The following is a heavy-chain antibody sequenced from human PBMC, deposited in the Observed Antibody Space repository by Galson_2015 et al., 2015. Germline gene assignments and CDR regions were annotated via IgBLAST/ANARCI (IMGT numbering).Heavy chain of an antibody. CDR1: GYTFSNYH. Sequence: SVKVSCKASGYTFSNYHIHWVRQAPGQGLEWMGIVTPSSGATSYAEKFQGRVIMTGDMSTTTAFLELSSLRSDDTALYYCARETSATGYGDHWGQGTLDTVSS. CDR2: VTPSSGAT. CDR3: ARETSATGYGDH. J-gene: IGHJ4*02. D-gene: IGHD5-12*01. V-gene: IGHV1-46*01.